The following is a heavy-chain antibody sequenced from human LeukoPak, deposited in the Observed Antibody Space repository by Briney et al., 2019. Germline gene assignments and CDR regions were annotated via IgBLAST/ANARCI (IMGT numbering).Heavy chain of an antibody. J-gene: IGHJ4*02. CDR1: GFTFSDYY. V-gene: IGHV3-11*01. Sequence: GESLKISCAASGFTFSDYYMSWIRQAPGKGLEWVSYISSSGSTIYYADSVKGRFTISRDNAKNSLYLQMNSLRAEDTAVYYCARSSFDYHHLFDYWGQGTLVTVSS. CDR3: ARSSFDYHHLFDY. D-gene: IGHD3-9*01. CDR2: ISSSGSTI.